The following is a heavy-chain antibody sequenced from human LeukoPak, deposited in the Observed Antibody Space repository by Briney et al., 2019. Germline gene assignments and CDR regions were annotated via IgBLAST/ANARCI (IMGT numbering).Heavy chain of an antibody. V-gene: IGHV3-74*01. J-gene: IGHJ6*02. D-gene: IGHD3-9*01. CDR3: ARDRDDILTGFQYYYYGMDV. CDR2: INSDGSST. Sequence: GGSLRLSCAASGFTFSSYWMHWVRQAPGKGLVWVSRINSDGSSTSYADSVKGRFTISRDNAKNTLYLQMNSLRAEDTAVYYCARDRDDILTGFQYYYYGMDVWGQGTTVTVSS. CDR1: GFTFSSYW.